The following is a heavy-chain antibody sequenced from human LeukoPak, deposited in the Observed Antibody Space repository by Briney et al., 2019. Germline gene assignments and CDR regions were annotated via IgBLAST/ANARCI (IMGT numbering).Heavy chain of an antibody. CDR2: IWYGGSNK. Sequence: GGSLRLSCAASGFTFSSYGMHWVRQAPGKGLEWVAVIWYGGSNKYYADSVKGRFTISRDNSKNTLYLQMNSLRAEDTAVYYCAKDLNVVVPAAITSPFDYWGQGTLVTVSS. D-gene: IGHD2-2*02. J-gene: IGHJ4*02. V-gene: IGHV3-30*02. CDR1: GFTFSSYG. CDR3: AKDLNVVVPAAITSPFDY.